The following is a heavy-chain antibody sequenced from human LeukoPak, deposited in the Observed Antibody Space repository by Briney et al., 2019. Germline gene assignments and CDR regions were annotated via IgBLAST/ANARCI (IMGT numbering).Heavy chain of an antibody. J-gene: IGHJ4*02. CDR3: ARDLGPSVGATRGRFDY. CDR1: GYTFTSYG. V-gene: IGHV1-18*01. D-gene: IGHD1-26*01. CDR2: ISAYNGNT. Sequence: RRASVKASCKASGYTFTSYGISWVRQAPGQGLEWMGWISAYNGNTNYAQKLQGRVTMTTDTSTSTAYMELRSLRSDDTAVYYCARDLGPSVGATRGRFDYWGQGTLVTVSS.